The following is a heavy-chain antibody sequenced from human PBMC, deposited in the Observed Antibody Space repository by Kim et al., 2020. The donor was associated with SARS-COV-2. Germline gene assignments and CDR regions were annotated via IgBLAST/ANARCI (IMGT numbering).Heavy chain of an antibody. Sequence: SVKVSCKASGGTFNNYAISWVRQAPGQGLEWMGGIIPFFGTANYAQKFQGRVTITADETTSTVYMEVSSLRSEDTALXYCARDVGPGYCSSTSCYNFDYWXXGTLXTVSS. J-gene: IGHJ4*02. CDR3: ARDVGPGYCSSTSCYNFDY. CDR2: IIPFFGTA. CDR1: GGTFNNYA. V-gene: IGHV1-69*13. D-gene: IGHD2-2*01.